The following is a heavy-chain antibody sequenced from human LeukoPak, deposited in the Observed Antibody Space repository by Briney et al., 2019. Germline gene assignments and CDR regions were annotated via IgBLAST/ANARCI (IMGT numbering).Heavy chain of an antibody. CDR3: ARDGDSGEGRMFDY. Sequence: GGSLRLSCAASGFSFSSYAMNWVRLAPGKGLEWVSSISSGGSYMLYADSVKGRLTISRDSAKNSLYLQMNSLRAEDTAVYYCARDGDSGEGRMFDYWGQGALVTVSS. D-gene: IGHD5-12*01. J-gene: IGHJ4*02. CDR1: GFSFSSYA. CDR2: ISSGGSYM. V-gene: IGHV3-21*01.